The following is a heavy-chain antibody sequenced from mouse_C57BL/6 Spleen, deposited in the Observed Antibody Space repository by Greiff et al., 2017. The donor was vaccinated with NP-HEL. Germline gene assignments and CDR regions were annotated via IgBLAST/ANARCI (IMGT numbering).Heavy chain of an antibody. CDR1: GFTFSDYY. CDR3: ARVLATDAMDY. J-gene: IGHJ4*01. CDR2: INYDGSST. Sequence: EVKLQESEGGLVQPGSSMKLSCTASGFTFSDYYMAWVRQVPEKGLEWVANINYDGSSTYYLESLKSRFIISRDHAKNILYLQMSSLKSDDTATYYCARVLATDAMDYWGQGTSVTVSS. D-gene: IGHD1-1*01. V-gene: IGHV5-16*01.